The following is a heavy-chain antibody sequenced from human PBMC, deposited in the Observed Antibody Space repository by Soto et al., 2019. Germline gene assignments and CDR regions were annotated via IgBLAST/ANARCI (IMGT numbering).Heavy chain of an antibody. CDR1: GFTFSTYA. V-gene: IGHV3-23*01. CDR3: AKMGGDSCFSSLDF. D-gene: IGHD2-15*01. Sequence: VQLLESGGGLVQPGGSLRLSCAASGFTFSTYAMSWVRQAPGKGLEWVSSISGGGITTYYAASMKGRFSISRDNSKNTLYLQMNSLRAEDTAVYFCAKMGGDSCFSSLDFWGRGTLVTVSS. CDR2: ISGGGITT. J-gene: IGHJ4*02.